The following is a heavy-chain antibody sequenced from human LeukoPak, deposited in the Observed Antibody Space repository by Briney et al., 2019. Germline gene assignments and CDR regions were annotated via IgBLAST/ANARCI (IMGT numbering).Heavy chain of an antibody. CDR2: IYTSGST. D-gene: IGHD3-16*01. J-gene: IGHJ5*02. CDR1: GGSISSGNVY. Sequence: SETLTLTCTVSGGSISSGNVYWNWIRQPAGKGLEWIGRIYTSGSTNYNPSLKSRVTISVDTSKNQFSLKLSSVTAADTAVYYWGRGNYGGGGRNWFDPWGQGTLVTVSS. V-gene: IGHV4-61*02. CDR3: GRGNYGGGGRNWFDP.